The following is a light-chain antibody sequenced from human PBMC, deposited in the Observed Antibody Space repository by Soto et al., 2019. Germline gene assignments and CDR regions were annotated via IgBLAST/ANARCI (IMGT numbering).Light chain of an antibody. V-gene: IGKV3-15*01. CDR2: GAS. Sequence: EILMTQSPATLSVSPGDRGPISCRASQSVSSNLAWYQQKPGQAPLLLIYGASTRATGIPARFSGSGSGTEFTLTISSLQSEDFAVYYCQQYNNWPPWTFGTGTKVDIK. CDR3: QQYNNWPPWT. CDR1: QSVSSN. J-gene: IGKJ1*01.